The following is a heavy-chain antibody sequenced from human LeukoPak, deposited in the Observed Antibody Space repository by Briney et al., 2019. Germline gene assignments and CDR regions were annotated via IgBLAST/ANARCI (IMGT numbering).Heavy chain of an antibody. CDR3: ARDRAAGDFDY. CDR2: INPNSGGT. CDR1: GYTFTGYY. J-gene: IGHJ4*02. D-gene: IGHD6-13*01. V-gene: IGHV1-2*06. Sequence: ASVKVSCKASGYTFTGYYMHWVRQAPGQGLQWMGRINPNSGGTNYAQKFQGRVTMTRDTSISTAYMELSRLRSDDTAVYYCARDRAAGDFDYWGQGTLVTVSS.